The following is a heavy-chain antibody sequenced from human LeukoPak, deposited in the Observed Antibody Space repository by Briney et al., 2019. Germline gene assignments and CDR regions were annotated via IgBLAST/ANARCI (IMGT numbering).Heavy chain of an antibody. J-gene: IGHJ3*02. CDR2: IYSGGST. D-gene: IGHD3-22*01. CDR3: AREGPSYYDSSGYYYSSGDAFDI. Sequence: GGSLRLSCAASGFTFSSYAMSWVRQAPGKGLEWVSVIYSGGSTYYADSVKGRFTISRDNSKNTLYLQMNSLRAEDTAVYYCAREGPSYYDSSGYYYSSGDAFDIWAKGQWSPSLQ. CDR1: GFTFSSYA. V-gene: IGHV3-53*01.